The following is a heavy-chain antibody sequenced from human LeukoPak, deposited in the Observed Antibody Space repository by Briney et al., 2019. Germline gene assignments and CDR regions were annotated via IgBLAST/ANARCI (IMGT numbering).Heavy chain of an antibody. D-gene: IGHD6-19*01. Sequence: PSETLSLTCTVSGGFISSNGYYWGWIRQPPGKGLEWIGSIYYSGTTFDNPSLKSRVTISIDKSRNQLSLKLSSVIAADTAVYYCASNQWPKWYFDLWGRGTLVTVSS. CDR2: IYYSGTT. J-gene: IGHJ2*01. CDR3: ASNQWPKWYFDL. V-gene: IGHV4-39*07. CDR1: GGFISSNGYY.